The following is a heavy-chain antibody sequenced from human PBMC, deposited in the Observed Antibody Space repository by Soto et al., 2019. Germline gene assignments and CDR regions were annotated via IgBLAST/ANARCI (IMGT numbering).Heavy chain of an antibody. V-gene: IGHV3-23*01. Sequence: HPGGSLRLSCEASGFTFSNYAMSWVRQAPGKGLEWVSGISGSGRDTYYADSVKGRLTISRDNAKNTLFLQMNSLRAADAASYYGEKERLEEVGTFFESGGHGILGTVSS. J-gene: IGHJ4*03. D-gene: IGHD6-13*01. CDR2: ISGSGRDT. CDR3: EKERLEEVGTFFES. CDR1: GFTFSNYA.